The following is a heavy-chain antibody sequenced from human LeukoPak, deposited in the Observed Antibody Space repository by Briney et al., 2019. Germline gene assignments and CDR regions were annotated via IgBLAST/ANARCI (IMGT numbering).Heavy chain of an antibody. J-gene: IGHJ5*02. Sequence: GGSLRLSCAASGFTFGNYGMHWVRQAPGKGLEWVAFIQFDGSETYYADSVKGRFAISRDNSKNTLYLQMNTLTVEDTAVYYCAKDRCSRTSCRNLFDPWGQGILVTVSS. CDR2: IQFDGSET. CDR3: AKDRCSRTSCRNLFDP. D-gene: IGHD2-2*01. CDR1: GFTFGNYG. V-gene: IGHV3-30*02.